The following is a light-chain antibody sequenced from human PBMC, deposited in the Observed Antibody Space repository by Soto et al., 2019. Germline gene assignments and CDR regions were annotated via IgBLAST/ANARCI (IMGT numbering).Light chain of an antibody. J-gene: IGKJ1*01. CDR1: QSLTSNS. V-gene: IGKV3-20*01. Sequence: EIVLTQSPGTLSLSPGERATLSRRASQSLTSNSLAWYQQKPGQAPRLLIYGASSRATGIADRFSGSGSGTEFTLNISGLQSDDFAVYYCQQFNNWPTWTFGQGTKVDI. CDR2: GAS. CDR3: QQFNNWPTWT.